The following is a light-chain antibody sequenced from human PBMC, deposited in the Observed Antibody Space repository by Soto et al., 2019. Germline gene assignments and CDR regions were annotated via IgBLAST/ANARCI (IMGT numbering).Light chain of an antibody. Sequence: EIVMTQSPATLSVSPGERATLSCRASQSVSSNLAWYQQKPGQAPRLLIYGASTRATGIPARFSGSGSGTEFTLTLSSLQSEDFAVYYCQQYNNWPLTFGGGIKVEIK. J-gene: IGKJ4*01. V-gene: IGKV3-15*01. CDR3: QQYNNWPLT. CDR2: GAS. CDR1: QSVSSN.